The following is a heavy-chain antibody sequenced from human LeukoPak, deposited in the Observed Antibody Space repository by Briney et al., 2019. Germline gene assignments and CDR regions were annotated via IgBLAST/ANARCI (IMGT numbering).Heavy chain of an antibody. V-gene: IGHV3-66*02. CDR2: IHIGGST. Sequence: PGGSLSLSCAVSGFTVSSNYWSWVRQAPGKGLEWVLVIHIGGSTYHQDSVKGRFIISRDTSKNTPYLQMNVLTAEDTAVYYCVRAGLDRSAQHPHDYWGQGTLALVSS. CDR1: GFTVSSNY. CDR3: VRAGLDRSAQHPHDY. J-gene: IGHJ4*02. D-gene: IGHD3-22*01.